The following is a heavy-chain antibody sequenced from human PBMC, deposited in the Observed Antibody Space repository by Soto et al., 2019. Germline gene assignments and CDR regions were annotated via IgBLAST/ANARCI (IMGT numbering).Heavy chain of an antibody. CDR1: GGSISSSSYY. D-gene: IGHD6-13*01. CDR2: IYYSGST. Sequence: TLSLTCTVSGGSISSSSYYWGWIRQPPGKGLEWIGSIYYSGSTYYNPSLKSRVTISVDTSKNQFSLKLSSVTAADTAVYYCARQAAGSIYYYYYYGMDVWGQGTTVTVSS. J-gene: IGHJ6*02. V-gene: IGHV4-39*01. CDR3: ARQAAGSIYYYYYYGMDV.